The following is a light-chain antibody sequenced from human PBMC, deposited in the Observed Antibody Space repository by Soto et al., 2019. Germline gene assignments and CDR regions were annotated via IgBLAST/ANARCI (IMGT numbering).Light chain of an antibody. CDR3: CSYAGSYTWV. V-gene: IGLV1-44*01. Sequence: QSVLTQPPSASGTPGQRVTISCSGSSSNIGSNTVNWYQQLPGTAPKLLIYSNNQRPSGVPDRFSGSKSGTSASLAISGLQSEDEADYYCCSYAGSYTWVFGTGTKLTVL. CDR1: SSNIGSNT. J-gene: IGLJ1*01. CDR2: SNN.